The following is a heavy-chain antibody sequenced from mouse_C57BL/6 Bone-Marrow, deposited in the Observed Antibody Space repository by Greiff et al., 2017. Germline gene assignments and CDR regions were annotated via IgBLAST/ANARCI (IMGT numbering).Heavy chain of an antibody. D-gene: IGHD2-4*01. CDR2: ISDGGSYT. V-gene: IGHV5-4*03. Sequence: EVMLVESGGGLVKPGGSLKLSCAASGFTFSSYAMPWVRQTPEKRLEWVATISDGGSYTYYPDNVKGRFTISTDNAKDNLYLQMSQLKSEDTAMYYCASLYYDYLGYFDVWGTGTAVTVSS. CDR3: ASLYYDYLGYFDV. CDR1: GFTFSSYA. J-gene: IGHJ1*03.